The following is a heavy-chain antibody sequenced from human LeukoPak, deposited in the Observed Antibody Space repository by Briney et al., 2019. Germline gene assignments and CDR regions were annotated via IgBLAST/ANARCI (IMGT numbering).Heavy chain of an antibody. Sequence: PGGSLRLSCAASGFTFSSYAMHWVRQAPGKGLEYVSAISSNGGSTYYANSAKGRFTISRDNSKNTLYLQMNSLRAEDTAVYYCARDHSGAAGYWGQGTLVTVSS. V-gene: IGHV3-64*01. CDR3: ARDHSGAAGY. CDR2: ISSNGGST. J-gene: IGHJ4*02. D-gene: IGHD6-13*01. CDR1: GFTFSSYA.